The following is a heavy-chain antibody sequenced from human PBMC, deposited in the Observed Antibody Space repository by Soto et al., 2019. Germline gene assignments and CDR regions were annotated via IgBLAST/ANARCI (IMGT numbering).Heavy chain of an antibody. J-gene: IGHJ5*02. V-gene: IGHV4-30-4*01. Sequence: SETLSLTCTVSGGSISSGDYYWSWIRQPPGKGLEWIGYIYYSGSTFYNPSLKNRVTISLDTSKIQFSLKLSSVTAADTAVYYRPREGGDNWFDPWGQGTLVTVSS. CDR3: PREGGDNWFDP. CDR1: GGSISSGDYY. CDR2: IYYSGST. D-gene: IGHD3-16*01.